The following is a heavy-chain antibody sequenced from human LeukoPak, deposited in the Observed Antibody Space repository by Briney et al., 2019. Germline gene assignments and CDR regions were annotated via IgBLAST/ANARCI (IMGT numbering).Heavy chain of an antibody. J-gene: IGHJ6*03. CDR2: ISGSGGST. Sequence: PGGSLRLSCAASGFTFSSYAMSWVRQAPGKGLEWVSAISGSGGSTYYADSVKGRFTISRDNSKNTLYLQMNSLRAEDTAVYYCAKGGEYSSSDYYYYYMDVWGKGTTVTVSS. CDR1: GFTFSSYA. CDR3: AKGGEYSSSDYYYYYMDV. V-gene: IGHV3-23*01. D-gene: IGHD6-6*01.